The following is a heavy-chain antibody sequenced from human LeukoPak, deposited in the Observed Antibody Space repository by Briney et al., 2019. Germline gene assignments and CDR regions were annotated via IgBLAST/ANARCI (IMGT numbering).Heavy chain of an antibody. CDR1: GGSISSYY. D-gene: IGHD6-19*01. V-gene: IGHV4-59*01. J-gene: IGHJ4*02. CDR2: IFYSGST. Sequence: SETLSLTCTVSGGSISSYYWSWIRQPPGKGLEWIGYIFYSGSTNYNPSLRSRVTISLDTSKNQFSLRLTSVTAADTAVYYCATGAGWYSNWGQGTLVTVSS. CDR3: ATGAGWYSN.